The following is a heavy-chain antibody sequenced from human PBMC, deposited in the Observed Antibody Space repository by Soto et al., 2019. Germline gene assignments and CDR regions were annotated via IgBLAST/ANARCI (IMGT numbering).Heavy chain of an antibody. V-gene: IGHV1-8*01. CDR2: MNPNSGNT. CDR1: GYTFNSYD. Sequence: QVQLVQSGAEVKKPGASVKVSCKASGYTFNSYDINWVRQATGQGLEWMGWMNPNSGNTGYAQKFQGSVTMTRNTSIRTAYMELSSLRSEDTAVYYCARGACISTSCYPLGLWYYYYAMDVWGQGTTVTVSS. CDR3: ARGACISTSCYPLGLWYYYYAMDV. J-gene: IGHJ6*02. D-gene: IGHD2-2*01.